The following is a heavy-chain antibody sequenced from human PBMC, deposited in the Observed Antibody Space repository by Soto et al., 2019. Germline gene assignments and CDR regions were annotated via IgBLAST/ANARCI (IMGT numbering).Heavy chain of an antibody. CDR3: AKTATMTIRDGFDH. Sequence: EVQVLESGGGLVQPGGSLRLSCAASGFTFSSYAMSWVCQAPGQGLEWVSAISGSGSNPYYADYVKGRFTISRDNSKNTLYLQMNSLRAEDTALYYCAKTATMTIRDGFDHWGQGTLVTVSS. CDR1: GFTFSSYA. D-gene: IGHD4-17*01. J-gene: IGHJ4*02. CDR2: ISGSGSNP. V-gene: IGHV3-23*01.